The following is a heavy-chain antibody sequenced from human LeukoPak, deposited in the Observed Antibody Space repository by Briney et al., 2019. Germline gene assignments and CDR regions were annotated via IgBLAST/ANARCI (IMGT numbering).Heavy chain of an antibody. V-gene: IGHV4-39*07. J-gene: IGHJ4*02. CDR1: GGSISSSSYY. CDR3: ARAPSGYSGYDYFDY. CDR2: IYYSGST. Sequence: PSETLSLTCTVSGGSISSSSYYWGWIRQPPGKGLEWIGSIYYSGSTYYNPSLKSRVTISVDTSKNQFSLKLSPVTAADTAVYYCARAPSGYSGYDYFDYWGQGTLVTVSS. D-gene: IGHD5-12*01.